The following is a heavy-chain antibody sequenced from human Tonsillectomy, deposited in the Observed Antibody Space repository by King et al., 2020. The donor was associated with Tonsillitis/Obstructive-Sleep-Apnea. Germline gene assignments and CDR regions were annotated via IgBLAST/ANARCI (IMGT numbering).Heavy chain of an antibody. J-gene: IGHJ4*02. V-gene: IGHV3-30*04. Sequence: VQLVESGGGVVQPGRSLRLSCAASGFTFSSYPMHWVRQAPGKGLEGVAVISYDGNNKYYADSVKGRFTNSRDNSKNTLYLQMNSLRPEDTAVYYCARTDCGGDCYWFNYWGQGTLVTVSS. CDR1: GFTFSSYP. D-gene: IGHD2-21*02. CDR2: ISYDGNNK. CDR3: ARTDCGGDCYWFNY.